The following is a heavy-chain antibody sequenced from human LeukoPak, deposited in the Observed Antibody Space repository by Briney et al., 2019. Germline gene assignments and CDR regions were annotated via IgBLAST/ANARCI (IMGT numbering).Heavy chain of an antibody. J-gene: IGHJ4*02. Sequence: GGSLRLSCAASGFTFSNYWMHWVRQAPGKGLVWVSRINSDGINTSYADSVKGRFTISRDNAKNSLYLQMNSLRAEDTAVYYCAARYDSSGYYPEPFDYWGQGTLVTVSS. V-gene: IGHV3-74*01. CDR1: GFTFSNYW. CDR2: INSDGINT. CDR3: AARYDSSGYYPEPFDY. D-gene: IGHD3-22*01.